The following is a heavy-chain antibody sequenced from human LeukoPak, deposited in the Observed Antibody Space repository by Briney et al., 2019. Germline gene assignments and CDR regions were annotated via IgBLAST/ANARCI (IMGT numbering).Heavy chain of an antibody. Sequence: SETLSLTCAVYGGSFSSYFWSWIRQSPGKGLEWIGEINHSGGTYYNPSLKTRVTISVDTSKNQISLNLRSVTAADTAVYYCAREVGATTDYFDYWGQGTLVTVSS. CDR1: GGSFSSYF. D-gene: IGHD1-26*01. J-gene: IGHJ4*02. V-gene: IGHV4-34*01. CDR3: AREVGATTDYFDY. CDR2: INHSGGT.